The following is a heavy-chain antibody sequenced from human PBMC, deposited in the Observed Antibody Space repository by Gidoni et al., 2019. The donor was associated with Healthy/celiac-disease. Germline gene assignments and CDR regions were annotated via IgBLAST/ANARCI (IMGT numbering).Heavy chain of an antibody. CDR3: ASRRDGYNPFDY. Sequence: EAQLPQSGAEAKTPGETLKISRKGSGYSFTSYWIGWVRQMPGKGLGWMGIIYPSDSDTRYSPSFQGQVTISADKSISTAYLQWSSLKASDTAMYYCASRRDGYNPFDYWCQGTLVTVSS. V-gene: IGHV5-51*01. CDR1: GYSFTSYW. D-gene: IGHD5-12*01. CDR2: IYPSDSDT. J-gene: IGHJ4*02.